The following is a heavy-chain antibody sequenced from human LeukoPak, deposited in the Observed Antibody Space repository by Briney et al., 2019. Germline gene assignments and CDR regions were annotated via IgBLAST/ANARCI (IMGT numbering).Heavy chain of an antibody. Sequence: GGSLRLSCAASGFTFSSYSMNWVRRAPGKGVEWVSYISSSSSTIYDADSVKGRFTISRDNAKNSLSLQMNSLRAEDTAVYYCARGIQDSSSWPIDYWGQGTLVTVSS. CDR1: GFTFSSYS. D-gene: IGHD6-13*01. CDR2: ISSSSSTI. CDR3: ARGIQDSSSWPIDY. J-gene: IGHJ4*02. V-gene: IGHV3-48*01.